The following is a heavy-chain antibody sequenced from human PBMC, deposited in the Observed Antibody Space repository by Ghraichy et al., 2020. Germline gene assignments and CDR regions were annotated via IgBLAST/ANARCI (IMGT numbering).Heavy chain of an antibody. V-gene: IGHV3-48*02. J-gene: IGHJ6*02. D-gene: IGHD2-2*01. CDR3: ARDREEIVVVPAASNYYYYDGMDV. Sequence: GGSLRLSCAASGFTFSSYSMNWVRQAPGKGLEWVSYISSSSSTIYYADSVKGRFTISRDNAKNSLYLQMNSLRDEDTAVYYCARDREEIVVVPAASNYYYYDGMDVWGQGNTVTVSS. CDR2: ISSSSSTI. CDR1: GFTFSSYS.